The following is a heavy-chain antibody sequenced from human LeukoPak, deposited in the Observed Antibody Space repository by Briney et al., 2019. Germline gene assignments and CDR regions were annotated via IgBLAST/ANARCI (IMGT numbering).Heavy chain of an antibody. D-gene: IGHD3-22*01. CDR2: INPNSGGT. J-gene: IGHJ4*02. V-gene: IGHV1-2*02. CDR1: GYTFTSYD. Sequence: GASVKVSCKASGYTFTSYDINWVRQATGQGLEWMGWINPNSGGTNYAQKFQGRVTMTRDTSISTAYMELSRLRSDDTAVYYCARVPGVYDSSGPDYWGQGTLVTVSS. CDR3: ARVPGVYDSSGPDY.